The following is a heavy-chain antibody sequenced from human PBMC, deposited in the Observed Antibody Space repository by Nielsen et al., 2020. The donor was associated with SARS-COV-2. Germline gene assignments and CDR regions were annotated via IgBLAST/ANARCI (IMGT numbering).Heavy chain of an antibody. CDR2: INDSGKT. Sequence: SETLSLTCAISGGSISRYYWTWIRQSPGKGLEWIGEINDSGKTNYSPSLRSRVTISVDTSKNQFSLKLSSVTAADTAVYYCARVRITMIVVVDAFDIWGQGTMVTVSS. CDR1: GGSISRYY. J-gene: IGHJ3*02. D-gene: IGHD3-22*01. CDR3: ARVRITMIVVVDAFDI. V-gene: IGHV4-34*01.